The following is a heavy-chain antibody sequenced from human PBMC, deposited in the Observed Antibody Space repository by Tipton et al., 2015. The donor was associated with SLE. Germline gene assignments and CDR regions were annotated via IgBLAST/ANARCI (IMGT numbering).Heavy chain of an antibody. D-gene: IGHD6-6*01. J-gene: IGHJ3*02. Sequence: LRLSCTVSGGSISSGDYYWSWIRQPPGKGLEWIGYIYYSGSTYYNPSLKSRVTISVDTSKNQFSLKLSSVTAADTAVYYCARPPMAARRGGAFDIWGQGTMVTVSS. CDR3: ARPPMAARRGGAFDI. V-gene: IGHV4-30-4*01. CDR1: GGSISSGDYY. CDR2: IYYSGST.